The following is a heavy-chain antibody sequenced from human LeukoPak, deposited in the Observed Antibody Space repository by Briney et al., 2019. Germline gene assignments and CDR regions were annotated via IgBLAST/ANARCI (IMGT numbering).Heavy chain of an antibody. CDR1: GFTLRNYW. D-gene: IGHD3-9*01. Sequence: QPGGSLRLSCVASGFTLRNYWMHWVRQVPGKGLVWVARIDSDGTSTSHADSVKGRFTISRSTAKNTLYLQLNSLKVEDTAVYYCARVLGKYDMLTGYFGMNALDLWGQGTMVTVSS. CDR3: ARVLGKYDMLTGYFGMNALDL. CDR2: IDSDGTST. V-gene: IGHV3-74*01. J-gene: IGHJ3*01.